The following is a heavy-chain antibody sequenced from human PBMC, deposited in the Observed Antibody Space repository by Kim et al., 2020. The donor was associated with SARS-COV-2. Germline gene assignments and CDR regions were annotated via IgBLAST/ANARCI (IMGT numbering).Heavy chain of an antibody. D-gene: IGHD3-10*01. CDR2: K. V-gene: IGHV3-7*01. Sequence: KHSVDSVKVRFTISRDKATNSLYLQMNSLRAEDTAVYYCARDPGVFREDYWGQRTLVTVSS. CDR3: ARDPGVFREDY. J-gene: IGHJ4*02.